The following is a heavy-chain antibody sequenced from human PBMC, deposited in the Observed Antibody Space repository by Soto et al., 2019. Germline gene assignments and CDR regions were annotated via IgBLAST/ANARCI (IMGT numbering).Heavy chain of an antibody. CDR3: AREGDYTLKKEYALAY. J-gene: IGHJ4*01. Sequence: CSVAYGSSSSRCYYRIIKKKTPGKGLEWIGYIYYSGSTNYNPSLKSRVTISVDTSKNQFSLKLSSVTAADTAVYYCAREGDYTLKKEYALAYRAHGTPVPVSS. D-gene: IGHD4-17*01. V-gene: IGHV4-61*01. CDR2: IYYSGST. CDR1: YGSSSSRCYY.